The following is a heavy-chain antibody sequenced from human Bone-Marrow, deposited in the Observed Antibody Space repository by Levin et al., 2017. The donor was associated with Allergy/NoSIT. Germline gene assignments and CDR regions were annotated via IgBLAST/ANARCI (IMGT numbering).Heavy chain of an antibody. J-gene: IGHJ5*02. CDR2: INHSGST. V-gene: IGHV4-34*01. Sequence: SETLSLTCAVYGGSFSGYYWSWIRQPPGKGLEWIGEINHSGSTNYNPSLKSRVTISVDTSKNQFSLKLSSVTAADTAVYYCARSSGDYGDYVWFDPWGQGTLVTVSS. CDR3: ARSSGDYGDYVWFDP. CDR1: GGSFSGYY. D-gene: IGHD4-17*01.